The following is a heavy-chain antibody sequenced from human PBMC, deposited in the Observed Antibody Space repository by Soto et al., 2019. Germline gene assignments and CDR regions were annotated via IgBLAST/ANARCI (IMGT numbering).Heavy chain of an antibody. V-gene: IGHV4-31*03. J-gene: IGHJ5*02. D-gene: IGHD1-26*01. Sequence: PSETLSLTCTVSGGSISSGGYYWGWIRQHPGKGLEWIGYIYYSGSTYYNPSLKSRVTISVDTSKNQFSLKLSSVTAADTDVYYCARVTLHSFWFDPWGQGTLVTVSS. CDR3: ARVTLHSFWFDP. CDR1: GGSISSGGYY. CDR2: IYYSGST.